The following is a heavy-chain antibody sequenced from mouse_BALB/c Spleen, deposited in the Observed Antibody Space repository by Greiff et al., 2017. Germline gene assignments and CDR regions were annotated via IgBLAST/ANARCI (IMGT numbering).Heavy chain of an antibody. CDR2: ISSGSSTI. CDR1: GFTFSSFG. V-gene: IGHV5-17*02. Sequence: EVHLVESGGGLVQPGGSRKLSCAASGFTFSSFGMHWVRQAPEKGLEWVAYISSGSSTIYYADTVKGRFTISRDNPKNTLFLQMTSLRSEDTAMYYCARDGYYVPDYWGQGTTLTVSS. CDR3: ARDGYYVPDY. D-gene: IGHD2-3*01. J-gene: IGHJ2*01.